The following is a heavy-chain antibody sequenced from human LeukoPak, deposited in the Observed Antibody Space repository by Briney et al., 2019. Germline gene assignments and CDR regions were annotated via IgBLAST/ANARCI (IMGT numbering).Heavy chain of an antibody. CDR2: MNPNSGNR. CDR3: ARGPPGYCSSTSCYFIYYYYYYGMDV. V-gene: IGHV1-8*01. D-gene: IGHD2-2*01. CDR1: GYTFTSYD. J-gene: IGHJ6*02. Sequence: GASVKVSCKASGYTFTSYDINWVRQATGQGLEWMGWMNPNSGNRGYAQKFQGRVTMTRNTTISTAYMELSSLRSEDTAVYYCARGPPGYCSSTSCYFIYYYYYYGMDVWGQGTTVTVSS.